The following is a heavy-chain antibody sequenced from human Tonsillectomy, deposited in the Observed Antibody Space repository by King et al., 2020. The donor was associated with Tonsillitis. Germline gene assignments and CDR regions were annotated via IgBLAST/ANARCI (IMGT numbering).Heavy chain of an antibody. CDR2: ISWNSGSI. J-gene: IGHJ6*02. D-gene: IGHD2-2*01. Sequence: QLVQSGGGLVQPGRSLRLSCAASGFTFDDYAMHWVRQAPGKGLEWVSGISWNSGSIGYADSVKGRFTISRDNAKNSLYLQMNSLRAEDTALYYCAKDWAGDIVVVPAAPYYYYGMVVWGQGTTVTVSS. V-gene: IGHV3-9*01. CDR1: GFTFDDYA. CDR3: AKDWAGDIVVVPAAPYYYYGMVV.